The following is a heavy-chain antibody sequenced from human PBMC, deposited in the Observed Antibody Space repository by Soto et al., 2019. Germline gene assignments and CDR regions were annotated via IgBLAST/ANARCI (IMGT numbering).Heavy chain of an antibody. V-gene: IGHV3-33*01. J-gene: IGHJ4*02. D-gene: IGHD4-17*01. CDR2: IWYDGSNK. CDR1: GFTFSSYG. CDR3: ARDPLSTVISSWYFDY. Sequence: PGGSXRLSCAASGFTFSSYGMHWVRQAPGKGLEWVAVIWYDGSNKYYADSVKGRFTISRDNSKNTLYLQMNSLRAEDTAVYYCARDPLSTVISSWYFDYWGQGTLVTVSS.